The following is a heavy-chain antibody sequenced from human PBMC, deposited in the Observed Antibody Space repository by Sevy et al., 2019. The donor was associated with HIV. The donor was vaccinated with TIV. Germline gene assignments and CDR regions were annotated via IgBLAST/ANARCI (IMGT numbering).Heavy chain of an antibody. CDR1: GGYISSYY. D-gene: IGHD3-22*01. CDR3: ARVSYYYDSGGRPLYSFDY. V-gene: IGHV4-59*13. CDR2: IYNNGNT. J-gene: IGHJ4*02. Sequence: SETLSLICTVSGGYISSYYWSWIRQPPGKGLEWVGYIYNNGNTKYNPSLKSRVTISVGTSKNQFSLRLTSVTAADTAVYYCARVSYYYDSGGRPLYSFDYWGQGTLVTVSS.